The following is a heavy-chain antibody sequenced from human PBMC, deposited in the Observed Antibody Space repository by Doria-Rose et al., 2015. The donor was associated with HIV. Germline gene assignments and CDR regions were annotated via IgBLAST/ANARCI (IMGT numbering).Heavy chain of an antibody. Sequence: QVQLPESGPALVTPSETLSLPCSVSGASVSSRGYYWTWIPQVPGKGLESLGYTYYTGTSDYSPSRKRRLNMAVDTSKNQVSLKLRFVTVADTAGYYCARMGSYSELEFSGQGAVVIVSA. J-gene: IGHJ4*02. CDR2: TYYTGTS. D-gene: IGHD3-3*01. CDR1: GASVSSRGYY. CDR3: ARMGSYSELEF. V-gene: IGHV4-31*03.